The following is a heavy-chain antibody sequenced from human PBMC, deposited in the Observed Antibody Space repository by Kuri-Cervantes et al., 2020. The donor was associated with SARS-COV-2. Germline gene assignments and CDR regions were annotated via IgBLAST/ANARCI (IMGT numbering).Heavy chain of an antibody. J-gene: IGHJ5*02. CDR1: GFTFSSYE. CDR2: IRYDGSNK. D-gene: IGHD2-2*01. V-gene: IGHV3-30*02. CDR3: AKGGDCSSTRCSPRWFDP. Sequence: GGSLRLSCAASGFTFSSYEMNWVRQAPGKGLEWVAFIRYDGSNKYYADSVKGRFTISRDNSKNTLYLQMNSLRAEDTAVYYCAKGGDCSSTRCSPRWFDPWGQGTLVTVSS.